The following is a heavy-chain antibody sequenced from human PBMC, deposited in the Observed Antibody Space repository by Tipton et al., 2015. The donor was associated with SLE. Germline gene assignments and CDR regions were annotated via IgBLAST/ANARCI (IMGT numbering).Heavy chain of an antibody. J-gene: IGHJ6*03. CDR1: GGSISSGKSY. V-gene: IGHV4-61*02. CDR2: VYTFGST. CDR3: AREADVAEMPAVTPHYYYYNYMDV. Sequence: TLSLTCSVSGGSISSGKSYWTWIRQPAGKGLEWIGRVYTFGSTTYNPSLKSRVTISLDTSKNQFSLKLSSVTAADTAVYYCAREADVAEMPAVTPHYYYYNYMDVWGKGTTVTVSS. D-gene: IGHD2-15*01.